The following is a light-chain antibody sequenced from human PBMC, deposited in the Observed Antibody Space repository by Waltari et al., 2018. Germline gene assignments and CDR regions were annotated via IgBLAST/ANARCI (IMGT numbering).Light chain of an antibody. CDR1: SNDIGGYFY. CDR2: EVT. Sequence: QSALPQPPSASGSPGQSVTISCTGTSNDIGGYFYVSWYQQPPGKAPNLMLYEVTTRPSGVPDRFSGSKSGNTASLTVSGLQAEDEAEYYCASYASYNTLVFGGGTKLTVL. V-gene: IGLV2-8*01. CDR3: ASYASYNTLV. J-gene: IGLJ2*01.